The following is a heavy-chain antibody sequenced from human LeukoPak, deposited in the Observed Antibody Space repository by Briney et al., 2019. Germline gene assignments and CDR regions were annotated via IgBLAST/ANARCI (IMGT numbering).Heavy chain of an antibody. V-gene: IGHV3-7*01. D-gene: IGHD6-13*01. CDR3: VRDIAAPGLFFDY. CDR1: GFTLSSYW. J-gene: IGHJ4*02. Sequence: GGSLRLSCAASGFTLSSYWMSWVRQAPGKGLELVANIKYDGSEIDYVDSVKGRFTISRDNAKNSLYLQMNSLRAEDTAVYYCVRDIAAPGLFFDYWGQGTPVTVSS. CDR2: IKYDGSEI.